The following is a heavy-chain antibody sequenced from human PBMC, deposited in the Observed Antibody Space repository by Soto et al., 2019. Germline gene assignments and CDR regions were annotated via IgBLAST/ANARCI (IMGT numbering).Heavy chain of an antibody. CDR3: ARFGPIVATYDY. CDR1: GGSISSGGYY. CDR2: IYYSGST. Sequence: QVQLQESGPGLVKPSQTLSLTCTVSGGSISSGGYYWSWIRQHPGKGLEWIGYIYYSGSTYYNPSLKSRVTVSVDASKNQFSLKLSSVTAADTAVYYCARFGPIVATYDYWGQGTLATVSS. D-gene: IGHD5-12*01. V-gene: IGHV4-31*03. J-gene: IGHJ4*02.